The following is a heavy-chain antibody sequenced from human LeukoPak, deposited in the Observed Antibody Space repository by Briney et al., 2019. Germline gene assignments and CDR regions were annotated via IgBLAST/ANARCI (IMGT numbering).Heavy chain of an antibody. D-gene: IGHD5-18*01. CDR3: ARGPDTAMVSLDY. V-gene: IGHV5-51*01. CDR1: GYSFTSYW. Sequence: GESLKISCKGSGYSFTSYWIGWVRQMPGKGVEWMGIIYPGDSDTRYSPSFQGQVTISADKSISTAYLQWSSLKASDTAMYYCARGPDTAMVSLDYWGQGTLVTVSS. CDR2: IYPGDSDT. J-gene: IGHJ4*02.